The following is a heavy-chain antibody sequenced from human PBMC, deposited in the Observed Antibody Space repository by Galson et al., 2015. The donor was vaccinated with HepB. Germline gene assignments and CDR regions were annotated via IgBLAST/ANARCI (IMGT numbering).Heavy chain of an antibody. CDR1: GFTFSSYS. CDR3: ARDATVTTRGLGDYYYGMDV. J-gene: IGHJ6*02. CDR2: ISSSSSYI. V-gene: IGHV3-21*01. Sequence: SLRLSCAASGFTFSSYSMNWVRQAPGKGLEWVSSISSSSSYIYYADSVKGRFTISRDNAKNSPYLQMNSLRAEDTAVYYCARDATVTTRGLGDYYYGMDVWGQGTTVTVSS. D-gene: IGHD4-17*01.